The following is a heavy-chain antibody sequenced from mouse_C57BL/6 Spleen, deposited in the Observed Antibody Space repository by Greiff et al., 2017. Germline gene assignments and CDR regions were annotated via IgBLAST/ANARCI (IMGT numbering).Heavy chain of an antibody. D-gene: IGHD1-1*01. Sequence: VQLQQSGAELVKPGASVKISCKASGYAFSSYWMNWVKQRPGKGLEWIGQIYPGDGDTNYNGKFKGKATLTADKSSSTAYMQLSSLTSEDSAVYFCARHQFITTVVEGFDYWGQGTTLTVSS. V-gene: IGHV1-80*01. CDR3: ARHQFITTVVEGFDY. CDR1: GYAFSSYW. CDR2: IYPGDGDT. J-gene: IGHJ2*01.